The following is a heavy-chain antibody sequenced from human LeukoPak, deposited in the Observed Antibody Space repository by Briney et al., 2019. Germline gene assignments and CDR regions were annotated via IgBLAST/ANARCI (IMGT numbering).Heavy chain of an antibody. CDR1: GGSFSGYY. D-gene: IGHD4-11*01. V-gene: IGHV4-59*10. CDR2: IYTSGST. Sequence: MSSETLSLTCAVYGGSFSGYYWSWIRQPAGKGLEWIGRIYTSGSTNYNPSLKSRVTMSVDTSKNQFSLKLSSVTAADTAVYYCARSLTTPPYNWFDPWGQGTLVTVSS. J-gene: IGHJ5*02. CDR3: ARSLTTPPYNWFDP.